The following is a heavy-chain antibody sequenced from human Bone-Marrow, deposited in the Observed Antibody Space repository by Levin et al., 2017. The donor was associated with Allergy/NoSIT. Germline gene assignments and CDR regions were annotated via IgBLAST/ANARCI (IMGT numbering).Heavy chain of an antibody. CDR3: AIRGHYYDSSGYLAGAFDI. J-gene: IGHJ3*02. CDR2: MNPNSGNT. V-gene: IGHV1-8*01. D-gene: IGHD3-22*01. CDR1: GYTFTSYD. Sequence: GESLKISCKASGYTFTSYDINWVRQATGQGLEWMGWMNPNSGNTGYAQKFQGRVTMTRNTSISTAYMELSSLRSEDTAVYYCAIRGHYYDSSGYLAGAFDIWGQGTMVTVSS.